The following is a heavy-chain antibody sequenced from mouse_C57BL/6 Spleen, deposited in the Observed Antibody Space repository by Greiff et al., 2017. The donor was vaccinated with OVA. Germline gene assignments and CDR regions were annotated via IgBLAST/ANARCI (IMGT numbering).Heavy chain of an antibody. CDR3: ARDDYDEAWFAY. CDR2: ISYSGST. D-gene: IGHD2-4*01. J-gene: IGHJ3*01. CDR1: GYSITSGYD. Sequence: EVQLVESGPGMVKPSQSLSLTCTVTGYSITSGYDWHWIRHFPGNKLEWMGYISYSGSTNYNPSLKSRISITHDTSKNHFFLKLNSVTTEDTATYYCARDDYDEAWFAYWGQGTLVTVSA. V-gene: IGHV3-1*01.